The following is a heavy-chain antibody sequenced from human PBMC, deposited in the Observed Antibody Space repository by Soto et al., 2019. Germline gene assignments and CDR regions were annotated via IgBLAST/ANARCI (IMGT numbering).Heavy chain of an antibody. Sequence: QVQLVESGGGVVQPGRSLRLSCAASGFTFSSYAMHWVRQAPGKGLEWVAVISYDGSNKYYADSVKGRFTISRDNSKNTLYLQMNSLRAEDTAVYYCAREIRGNSCYWGQGTLVTVSS. V-gene: IGHV3-30-3*01. J-gene: IGHJ4*02. CDR1: GFTFSSYA. D-gene: IGHD2-21*02. CDR2: ISYDGSNK. CDR3: AREIRGNSCY.